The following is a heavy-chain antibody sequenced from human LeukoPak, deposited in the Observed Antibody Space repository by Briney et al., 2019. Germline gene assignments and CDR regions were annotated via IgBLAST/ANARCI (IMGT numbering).Heavy chain of an antibody. D-gene: IGHD1-7*01. J-gene: IGHJ6*02. V-gene: IGHV4-34*01. CDR2: INHSGST. Sequence: SETLSLTCAVYGGSFSGYYWSWIRQPPGKGLEWIGEINHSGSTNYNPSLKSRVTISVDTSKNQFSLKLSSVTAADTAVYYCARGPWNWNYRRYYGMDVWGQGTTVTVFS. CDR3: ARGPWNWNYRRYYGMDV. CDR1: GGSFSGYY.